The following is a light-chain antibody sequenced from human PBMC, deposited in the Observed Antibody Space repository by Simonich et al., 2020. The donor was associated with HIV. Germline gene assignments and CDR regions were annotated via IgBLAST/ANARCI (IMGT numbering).Light chain of an antibody. CDR3: SSPTADSGV. CDR2: DVS. V-gene: IGLV2-14*01. CDR1: SSDVGGSNS. Sequence: QSALTQPASVSGSPGQSISISCTGTSSDVGGSNSVSWYQQHPGKAPKLIIYDVSKRPSGVSNRFSGSKSGNTASLTISGLQAEDEADYYCSSPTADSGVFGGGTKLTVL. J-gene: IGLJ3*02.